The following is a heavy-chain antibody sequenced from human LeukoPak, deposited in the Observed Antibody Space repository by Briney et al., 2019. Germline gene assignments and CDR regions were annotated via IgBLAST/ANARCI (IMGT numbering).Heavy chain of an antibody. CDR1: DFSVGSNY. D-gene: IGHD5-12*01. Sequence: GGSLRLSCAASDFSVGSNYMTWVRKAPGKGLGRVSLIYSGCSTYYAASVKGRFTISSDNSKNTLYLQLNSLRAEDTAGYYCARGPSSYLNTGGQGTLVTVSS. CDR2: IYSGCST. CDR3: ARGPSSYLNT. V-gene: IGHV3-66*01. J-gene: IGHJ4*02.